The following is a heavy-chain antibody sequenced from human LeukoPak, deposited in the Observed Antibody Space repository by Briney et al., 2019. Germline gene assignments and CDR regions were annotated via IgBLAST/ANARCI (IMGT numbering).Heavy chain of an antibody. D-gene: IGHD1-1*01. V-gene: IGHV4-4*09. Sequence: PSETLSLTCTVSGGSISSYFWSWIRQPPGKGLEWIGYIYTSGTTKYNPSLKSRVTISVDTSKNQFSLKLSTVTAADTAVYYCARFVEVDWFDPWGQGTLVDVSS. CDR1: GGSISSYF. CDR2: IYTSGTT. J-gene: IGHJ5*02. CDR3: ARFVEVDWFDP.